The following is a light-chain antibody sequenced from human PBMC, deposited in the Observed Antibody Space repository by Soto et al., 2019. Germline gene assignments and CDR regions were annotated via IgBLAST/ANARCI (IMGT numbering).Light chain of an antibody. Sequence: IQLTQSPSPLSASVGDRVTITCRASQGISSYLAWYQQKPGKAPKLLIYAASTLQSGVPSRFSGSGSGTDFTLTISSLQPEDFATYYCQQLNSYPLTFGGGTKVEIK. CDR2: AAS. V-gene: IGKV1-9*01. CDR3: QQLNSYPLT. J-gene: IGKJ4*01. CDR1: QGISSY.